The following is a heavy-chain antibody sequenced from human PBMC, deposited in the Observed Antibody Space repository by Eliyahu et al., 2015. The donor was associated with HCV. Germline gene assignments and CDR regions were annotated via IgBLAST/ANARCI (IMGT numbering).Heavy chain of an antibody. CDR1: GASIRSDH. J-gene: IGHJ4*02. D-gene: IGHD3-16*01. CDR2: IHNSGKT. CDR3: ARDWGSSLDL. V-gene: IGHV4-4*07. Sequence: QVQLQESGPGLVKPSETLSLTCTVSGASIRSDHWGWIRQPAGKGLEWSGRIHNSGKTYLNPSLQSRVTLSIDTSKNQFSLRLTSLTAADTAIYYCARDWGSSLDLWGQGTLVTVSS.